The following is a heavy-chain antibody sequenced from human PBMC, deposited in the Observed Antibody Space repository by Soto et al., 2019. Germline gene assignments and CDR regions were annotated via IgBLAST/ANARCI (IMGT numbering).Heavy chain of an antibody. D-gene: IGHD6-13*01. CDR1: GFTFSSYA. CDR2: ISGSGGST. V-gene: IGHV3-23*01. Sequence: GGSLRLSCAASGFTFSSYAMSWVRQAPGKGLEWVSAISGSGGSTYYADSVKGRFTISRDNSKNTLYLQMNSLRAEDTAVYYCAKGYSYTLRIASAGSFDYCRQGPLVTVSS. CDR3: AKGYSYTLRIASAGSFDY. J-gene: IGHJ4*02.